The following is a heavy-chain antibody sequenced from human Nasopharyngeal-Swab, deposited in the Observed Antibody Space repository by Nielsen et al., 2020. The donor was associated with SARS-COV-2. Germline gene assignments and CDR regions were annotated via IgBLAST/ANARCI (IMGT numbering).Heavy chain of an antibody. V-gene: IGHV3-21*04. J-gene: IGHJ3*01. CDR1: GFTFSSYS. CDR2: ISSSSSYI. CDR3: ASPVFGVVSDAFDL. Sequence: GESLKISCAASGFTFSSYSMNWVRQAPGKGLEWVSSISSSSSYIYYADSVKGRFTISRDNAKNKLYLQMNNLRPEDTAMYYCASPVFGVVSDAFDLWGQGTMVTVSS. D-gene: IGHD3-3*01.